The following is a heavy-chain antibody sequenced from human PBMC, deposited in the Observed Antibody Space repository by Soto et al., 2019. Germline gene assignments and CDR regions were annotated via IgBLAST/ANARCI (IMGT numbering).Heavy chain of an antibody. V-gene: IGHV4-59*07. Sequence: SDTLSLTCTVTGGSISSDYWSWNRQPPGKGLEWIGDIYYSGSTNYNPSLKSRVTISVDTSKNQFSLKLSSVTAADTAVYYCASLTKGSGSFVDYYYYYYMDVWGKGTTVT. J-gene: IGHJ6*03. CDR1: GGSISSDY. D-gene: IGHD3-10*01. CDR3: ASLTKGSGSFVDYYYYYYMDV. CDR2: IYYSGST.